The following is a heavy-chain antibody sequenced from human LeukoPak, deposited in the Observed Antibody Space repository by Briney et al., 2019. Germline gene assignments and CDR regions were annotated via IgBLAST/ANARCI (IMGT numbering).Heavy chain of an antibody. CDR3: TRHPAEGDY. J-gene: IGHJ4*02. CDR1: GFTFSDFY. CDR2: ISGSSSNT. Sequence: GGSLRLSCAASGFTFSDFYMSWIRQAPGKGLESVSYISGSSSNTNYADSVKGRFTTSRDNAKNSLYLQMNSLRAEDTAVYYCTRHPAEGDYWGQGTLVTVSS. D-gene: IGHD2-15*01. V-gene: IGHV3-11*03.